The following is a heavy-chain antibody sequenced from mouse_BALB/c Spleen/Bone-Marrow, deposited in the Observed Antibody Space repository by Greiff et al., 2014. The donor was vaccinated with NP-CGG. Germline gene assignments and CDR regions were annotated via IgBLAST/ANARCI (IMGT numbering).Heavy chain of an antibody. V-gene: IGHV14-3*02. CDR2: IDPANGNT. CDR1: GFNIKDTY. D-gene: IGHD1-1*01. CDR3: APYYYGSSQFAY. Sequence: EVQLQHSGAELVKPGASVKLSCTASGFNIKDTYMHWVKQRPEQGLEWIGRIDPANGNTKYDPKFQGKATITADTSSNTAYLQLGSLTSEDTAVYYCAPYYYGSSQFAYWGQGTLVTVSA. J-gene: IGHJ3*01.